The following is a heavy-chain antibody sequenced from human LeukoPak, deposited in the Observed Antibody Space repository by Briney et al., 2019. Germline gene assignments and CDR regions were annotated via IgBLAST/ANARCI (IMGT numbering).Heavy chain of an antibody. D-gene: IGHD2-21*02. Sequence: PGGSLRLSCAASGFTFSTYGMIWVRQAPGKGLEWVSLISNSGGSTYYADSVTGRFTVSRDNSKNTLYLQMNSLRAEDTAVYYCASPVVVTTSPDYWGQGTLVTVSS. CDR3: ASPVVVTTSPDY. CDR1: GFTFSTYG. CDR2: ISNSGGST. J-gene: IGHJ4*02. V-gene: IGHV3-23*01.